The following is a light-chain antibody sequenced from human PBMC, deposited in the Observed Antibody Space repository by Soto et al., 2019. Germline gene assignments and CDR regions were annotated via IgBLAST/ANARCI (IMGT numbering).Light chain of an antibody. CDR3: QQLNGYQLA. J-gene: IGKJ4*01. CDR2: SAS. CDR1: QAMSTY. Sequence: DIQLTQSPSFLSAFVGDTVTITCRASQAMSTYLAWYQQKPGKVPKLLIRSASTLQSGVPPRFSGGGSGTEFTLTSSTLQPDDSGIYYCQQLNGYQLAFGGGTHVEIK. V-gene: IGKV1-9*01.